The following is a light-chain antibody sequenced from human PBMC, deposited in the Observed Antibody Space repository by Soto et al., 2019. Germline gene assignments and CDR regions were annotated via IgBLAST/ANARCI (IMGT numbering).Light chain of an antibody. CDR3: QQYNNWPPVWT. J-gene: IGKJ1*01. CDR2: AVS. Sequence: EIVMTQSPATLSVSPGGRATLSCRASQSVSTNLAWYQQKPGQAPRLLISAVSSRATGVPARSSGSGSGTEFTLTISSLQSEDFAVYYCQQYNNWPPVWTFGQGTKVDIK. V-gene: IGKV3-15*01. CDR1: QSVSTN.